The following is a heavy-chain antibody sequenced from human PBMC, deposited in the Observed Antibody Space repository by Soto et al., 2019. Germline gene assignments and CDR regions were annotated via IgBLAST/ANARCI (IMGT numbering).Heavy chain of an antibody. J-gene: IGHJ3*02. CDR1: GFTFSDYY. D-gene: IGHD2-2*01. Sequence: GGSLRLSCAASGFTFSDYYMSWIRQAPGKGLEWVSYISSSGSTIYYADSVKGRFTISRDNAKNSLYLQMNSLRAEDTAVYYCARDCTSCYDLSAFDIWGQGTMVTVSS. CDR2: ISSSGSTI. V-gene: IGHV3-11*01. CDR3: ARDCTSCYDLSAFDI.